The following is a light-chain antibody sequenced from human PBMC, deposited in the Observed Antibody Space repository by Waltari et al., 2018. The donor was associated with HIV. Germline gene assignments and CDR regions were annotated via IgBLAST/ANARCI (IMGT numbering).Light chain of an antibody. V-gene: IGKV1-39*01. CDR2: LAS. CDR3: QQTYSPPRT. CDR1: QNIDNY. Sequence: DIQMTQSPSSLSASIGDTVTITCRASQNIDNYLNWYQHQSGRVPKPLLYLASTLQTGVPPRFSGRGSGTLFSLIISDVQPEDLATYFCQQTYSPPRTFGPGTR. J-gene: IGKJ5*01.